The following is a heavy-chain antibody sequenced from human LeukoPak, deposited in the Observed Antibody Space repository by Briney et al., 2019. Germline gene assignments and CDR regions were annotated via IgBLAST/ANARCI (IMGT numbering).Heavy chain of an antibody. Sequence: SETLSLTCTVSGGSISSSSYYWGWIRQPPGKGLEWIGSIYYSGSTYYNPSLKSRVTISVDTSKNHLSLNLRSVTAADTAVYYCARLVYTETFQYFDYWGQGTLVTVSS. CDR2: IYYSGST. J-gene: IGHJ4*02. D-gene: IGHD2-2*02. V-gene: IGHV4-39*07. CDR3: ARLVYTETFQYFDY. CDR1: GGSISSSSYY.